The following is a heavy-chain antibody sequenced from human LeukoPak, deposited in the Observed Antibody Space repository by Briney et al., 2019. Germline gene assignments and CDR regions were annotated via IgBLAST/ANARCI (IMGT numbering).Heavy chain of an antibody. J-gene: IGHJ6*02. D-gene: IGHD5-12*01. CDR2: IYTSGSN. Sequence: SETLSLTCTVSGGSLSSYYWSWVRQPAGKGLEWIGRIYTSGSNNYYPSLKSRVTMSVDTSKNQFSLKLSSVTAADTAVYYCAREDSGYDYRYYGMDVWGQGTTVTVSS. CDR3: AREDSGYDYRYYGMDV. V-gene: IGHV4-4*07. CDR1: GGSLSSYY.